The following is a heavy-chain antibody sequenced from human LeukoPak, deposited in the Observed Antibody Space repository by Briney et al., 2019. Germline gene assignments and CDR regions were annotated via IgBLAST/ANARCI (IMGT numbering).Heavy chain of an antibody. J-gene: IGHJ6*02. CDR1: GGSISSYY. D-gene: IGHD3-10*01. V-gene: IGHV4-59*01. CDR3: ARGGSGSYYSMLDYYYYYGMDV. CDR2: IYYSGST. Sequence: PSETLSLTCTVSGGSISSYYWSWIRQPPGKGLEWIGYIYYSGSTNYNPSLKSRVTISVDTSKNQFSLKLSSVTAADTAVYYCARGGSGSYYSMLDYYYYYGMDVWGQGTTVTVPS.